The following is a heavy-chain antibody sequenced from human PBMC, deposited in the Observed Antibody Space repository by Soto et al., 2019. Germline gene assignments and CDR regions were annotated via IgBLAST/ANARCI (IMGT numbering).Heavy chain of an antibody. CDR2: IKQDGSEK. J-gene: IGHJ6*02. Sequence: RLSCAASGFTFSSYWMTGVRQSPGKGLEWVANIKQDGSEKYYVDSVKGRFTISRDNAKNSLYLQMNSLRAEDSAVYYCAREYAFLEWLLKENYYYYGMDVWGQGTTVTVSS. D-gene: IGHD3-3*02. V-gene: IGHV3-7*01. CDR1: GFTFSSYW. CDR3: AREYAFLEWLLKENYYYYGMDV.